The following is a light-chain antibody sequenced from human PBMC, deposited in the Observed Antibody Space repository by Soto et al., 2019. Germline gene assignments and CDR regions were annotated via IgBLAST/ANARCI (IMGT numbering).Light chain of an antibody. CDR1: QSISSW. V-gene: IGKV1-5*03. CDR3: QQYNSYLYT. CDR2: KAS. Sequence: DIQMTQSPSTLSASVGDRVTITCRASQSISSWLAWYQQKPGKAPKLLIYKASSLESGVPSRFSGSGSGTQINLTISSLQPDDFATYYCQQYNSYLYTFGQGTKLEIK. J-gene: IGKJ2*01.